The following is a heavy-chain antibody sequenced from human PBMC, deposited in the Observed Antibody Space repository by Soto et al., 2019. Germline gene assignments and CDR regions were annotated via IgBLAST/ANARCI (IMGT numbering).Heavy chain of an antibody. D-gene: IGHD3-3*01. Sequence: GGSLRLCCAASGFTFSTSPMSWVRQAPGKGLGWVSTISGSGGSTYYADSVKGRFTISRDNSKNTLSVQMNSLRAEDTAVYYCARDASYYSLWSGYDPSRNGIDVRGQATTVTSP. CDR2: ISGSGGST. V-gene: IGHV3-23*01. CDR1: GFTFSTSP. J-gene: IGHJ6*02. CDR3: ARDASYYSLWSGYDPSRNGIDV.